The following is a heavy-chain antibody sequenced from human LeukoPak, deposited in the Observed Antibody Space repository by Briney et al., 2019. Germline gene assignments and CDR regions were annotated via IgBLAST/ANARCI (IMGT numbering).Heavy chain of an antibody. J-gene: IGHJ4*02. Sequence: PGGSLRLSCAASGFTFSSYGMHWVRQAPGKGLEWVAFIRYDGSNKYYADSVKGRFTISRDNSKNTLYLQMNSLRAEDTAVYYCAKDQEIFGVVIIAPSDYWGQGTLVTVSS. CDR3: AKDQEIFGVVIIAPSDY. CDR2: IRYDGSNK. V-gene: IGHV3-30*02. CDR1: GFTFSSYG. D-gene: IGHD3-3*01.